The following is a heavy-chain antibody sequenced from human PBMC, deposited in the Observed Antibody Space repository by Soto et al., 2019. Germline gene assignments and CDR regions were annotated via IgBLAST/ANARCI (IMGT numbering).Heavy chain of an antibody. CDR1: GFTFSSYG. V-gene: IGHV3-33*01. Sequence: GGSLRLSCAASGFTFSSYGMHWVRQAPGKGLEWVAVIWYDGSNKYYADSVKGRFTISRDNSKNTLYLQMNSLRAEDTAVYYCARDHAAAAIKHYYYYYGMDVWGQGTTVTVSS. CDR2: IWYDGSNK. D-gene: IGHD6-13*01. CDR3: ARDHAAAAIKHYYYYYGMDV. J-gene: IGHJ6*02.